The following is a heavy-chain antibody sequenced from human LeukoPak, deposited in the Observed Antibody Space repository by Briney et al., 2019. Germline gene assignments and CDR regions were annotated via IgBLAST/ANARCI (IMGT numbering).Heavy chain of an antibody. CDR3: AKAPRAAAGTYNGMDV. D-gene: IGHD6-13*01. CDR2: ISGSGGST. CDR1: GFTFSSYA. J-gene: IGHJ6*02. Sequence: GASLRLSCAASGFTFSSYAMSWVRQAPGKGLEWVSAISGSGGSTYYADSVKGRFTISRDNSQDTLYLQMNGLRAEDTAVYYCAKAPRAAAGTYNGMDVWGQGTTVTVSS. V-gene: IGHV3-23*01.